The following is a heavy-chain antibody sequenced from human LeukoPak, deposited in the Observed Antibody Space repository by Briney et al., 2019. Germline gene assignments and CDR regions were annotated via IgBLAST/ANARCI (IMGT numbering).Heavy chain of an antibody. D-gene: IGHD3-10*01. CDR3: ARDWPGGGFDP. CDR1: GFTFSSYA. V-gene: IGHV3-23*01. Sequence: GGSLRLSCAASGFTFSSYAMSWVRQAPGKGLGWVSAISGSGGSTYYADSVKGRFTISRDNAKNSLYLQMNSLRAEDTAVYYCARDWPGGGFDPWGQGTLVTVSS. CDR2: ISGSGGST. J-gene: IGHJ5*02.